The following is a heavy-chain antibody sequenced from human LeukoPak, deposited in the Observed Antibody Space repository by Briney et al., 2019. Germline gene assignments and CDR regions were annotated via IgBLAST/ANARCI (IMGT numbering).Heavy chain of an antibody. CDR2: FDPEDGET. CDR1: GYTLTELS. CDR3: AKKFGCRGGDCSYFDY. V-gene: IGHV1-24*01. D-gene: IGHD2-21*01. Sequence: ASVKVSCKVSGYTLTELSMHWVRQALGKGLEWMGGFDPEDGETIYAQKFQGRVTMTEDTSTDTAYMELSSLRAEDTAVYYCAKKFGCRGGDCSYFDYWGQGTLVTVSS. J-gene: IGHJ4*02.